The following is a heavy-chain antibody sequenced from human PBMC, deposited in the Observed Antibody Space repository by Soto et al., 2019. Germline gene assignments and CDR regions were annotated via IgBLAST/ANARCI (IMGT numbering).Heavy chain of an antibody. D-gene: IGHD6-13*01. J-gene: IGHJ6*02. CDR1: GGTFSSYA. V-gene: IGHV1-69*06. CDR2: TFPMFGKA. CDR3: ATVDISTWIDGMDV. Sequence: QVQLVQSGAEVKKPGSSVKVSCKASGGTFSSYAISWVRQAPGQGLEWMGGTFPMFGKANYAQKFQGRVTIAADKSTSTAYMEWSSLTSEDTAVYYCATVDISTWIDGMDVWGQGTTVSVSS.